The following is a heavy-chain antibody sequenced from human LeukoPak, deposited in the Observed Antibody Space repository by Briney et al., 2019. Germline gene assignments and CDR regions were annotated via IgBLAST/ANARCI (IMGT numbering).Heavy chain of an antibody. D-gene: IGHD1-26*01. CDR3: ARAKTYSGSYYDAFDL. Sequence: GGSLRLSCAASGFTFSSYSMNWVRQAPGMGLEWVSSISSSSGHIYYADSVKGRFTISRDNAENSLYLQMNSLRAEDTAVYYCARAKTYSGSYYDAFDLWGRGTMVTVSS. J-gene: IGHJ3*01. CDR2: ISSSSGHI. CDR1: GFTFSSYS. V-gene: IGHV3-21*01.